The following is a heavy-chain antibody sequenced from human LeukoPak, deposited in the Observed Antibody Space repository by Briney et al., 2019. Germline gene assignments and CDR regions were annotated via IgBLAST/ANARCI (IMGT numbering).Heavy chain of an antibody. CDR1: GFTFDDYA. CDR2: ISWNSGSI. Sequence: GRSLRLSCAASGFTFDDYAMHWVRQAPGKGLEWVSGISWNSGSIGYADSVKGRFTISRDNAKNSLYLQMNSLRAEDTALYYCAKTYYDILTGYSPLDYWGQGTLVTVSP. CDR3: AKTYYDILTGYSPLDY. D-gene: IGHD3-9*01. J-gene: IGHJ4*02. V-gene: IGHV3-9*01.